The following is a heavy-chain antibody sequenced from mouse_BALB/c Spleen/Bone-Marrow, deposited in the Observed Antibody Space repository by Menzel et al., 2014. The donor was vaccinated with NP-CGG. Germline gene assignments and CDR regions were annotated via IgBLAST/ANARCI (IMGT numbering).Heavy chain of an antibody. CDR2: TSSGGSYT. V-gene: IGHV5-6-4*01. CDR1: GFTSSSYT. CDR3: TRDDYDGAWFAY. D-gene: IGHD2-4*01. J-gene: IGHJ3*01. Sequence: EVQVVESGGGLVKPGGSLKLSCAASGFTSSSYTMSWVRQTPEKRLEWVATTSSGGSYTYYPDSVKGRFTISRDNAKNTLYLQMSSLKSEDTAMYYCTRDDYDGAWFAYWGQGTLVTVSA.